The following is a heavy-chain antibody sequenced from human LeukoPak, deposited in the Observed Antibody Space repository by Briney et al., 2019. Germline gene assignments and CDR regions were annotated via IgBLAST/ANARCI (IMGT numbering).Heavy chain of an antibody. Sequence: ASVKVSCRASGYTFTGYYLHWVRQAPGQGLEYMGWINPNSGVTNYTQKFQGRVTMTRDTSISTAYMELSRLRSDDTAVYYCASSLYYDSSGYSYYFDYWGQGTLVTVSS. CDR1: GYTFTGYY. CDR2: INPNSGVT. J-gene: IGHJ4*02. D-gene: IGHD3-22*01. CDR3: ASSLYYDSSGYSYYFDY. V-gene: IGHV1-2*02.